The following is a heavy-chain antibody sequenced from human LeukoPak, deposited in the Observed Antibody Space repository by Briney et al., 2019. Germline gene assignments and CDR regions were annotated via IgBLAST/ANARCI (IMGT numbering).Heavy chain of an antibody. J-gene: IGHJ4*02. CDR1: GGSISSSSYS. Sequence: SETLSLTCTVSGGSISSSSYSWGWIRQPPGKGLEWIANIDYSGDSYNNPYFRGRVTISIDTSQNQFSLKLYSVTAADTAVYYCAKLVPTATYPDFDKWGQGTLVTVSS. V-gene: IGHV4-39*07. CDR3: AKLVPTATYPDFDK. CDR2: IDYSGDS. D-gene: IGHD2-2*01.